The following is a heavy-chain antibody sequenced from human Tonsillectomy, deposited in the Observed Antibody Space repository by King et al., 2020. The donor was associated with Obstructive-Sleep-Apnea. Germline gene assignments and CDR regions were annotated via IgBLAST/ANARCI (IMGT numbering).Heavy chain of an antibody. V-gene: IGHV4-59*01. Sequence: VQLQESGPGLVKPSETLSLTCSVSGGFISSDYWSWIRQPPGKGLEWIGYIYYSGSTNYNPSLKRRVTISVDTSKNQFSLKLISVTAADTAVYYCARTPFWWRPDAYYYGMDVWGQGTTVTVSS. CDR1: GGFISSDY. J-gene: IGHJ6*02. CDR2: IYYSGST. D-gene: IGHD2-21*01. CDR3: ARTPFWWRPDAYYYGMDV.